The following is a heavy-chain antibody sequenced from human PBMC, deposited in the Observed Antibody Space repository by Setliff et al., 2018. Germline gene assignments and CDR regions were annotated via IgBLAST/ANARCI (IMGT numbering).Heavy chain of an antibody. J-gene: IGHJ4*02. V-gene: IGHV4-34*01. D-gene: IGHD6-6*01. CDR1: GGTFSDYY. Sequence: PSETLSLTCAAYGGTFSDYYWTWIRQPPGKGLEWVGEINHRGSTNYNPSLKSRVTISVDTSKDQFSLKVIPMTAADTAVYYCARGRNIAARLLDSWGQGTLVTVSS. CDR3: ARGRNIAARLLDS. CDR2: INHRGST.